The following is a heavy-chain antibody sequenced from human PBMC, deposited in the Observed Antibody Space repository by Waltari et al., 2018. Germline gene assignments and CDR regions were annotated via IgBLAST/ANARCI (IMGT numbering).Heavy chain of an antibody. J-gene: IGHJ6*01. CDR1: EYTFTDCA. D-gene: IGHD3-9*01. V-gene: IGHV7-4-1*02. CDR2: INTNTGKP. Sequence: QVQLVQSGSEFQKPGASVKVSCKASEYTFTDCAMNWVRQAPGQGPEWMGWINTNTGKPTYAQGFTGRFVFSLDTAVTTAYLQINTLKAEDTAVYYCARLRASLTGFGPYGMDVWGQGTTVTVSS. CDR3: ARLRASLTGFGPYGMDV.